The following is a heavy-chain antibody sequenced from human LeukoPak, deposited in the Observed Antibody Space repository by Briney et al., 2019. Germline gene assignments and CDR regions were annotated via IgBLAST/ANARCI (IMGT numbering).Heavy chain of an antibody. CDR1: GFTFSSYA. D-gene: IGHD3-10*01. V-gene: IGHV3-23*01. J-gene: IGHJ4*02. CDR2: ISGSGGST. Sequence: PGGSLRLSCAASGFTFSSYAMSWVRQAPGKGLEWVSAISGSGGSTYYADSVKGRFTISRDNSKNTLYLQMNSLRAEDTAVYYCAKDMGVVRGVIITREETSFDYWGQGTLVTVSS. CDR3: AKDMGVVRGVIITREETSFDY.